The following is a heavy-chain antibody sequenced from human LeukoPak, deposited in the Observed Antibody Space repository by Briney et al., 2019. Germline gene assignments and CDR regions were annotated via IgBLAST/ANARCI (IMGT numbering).Heavy chain of an antibody. J-gene: IGHJ4*02. CDR2: ISGSGGSI. Sequence: GGSLRLSCAASGFTFSSYAMSWVRQAPGKGLEWVSAISGSGGSIYYADSVEGRFTISRDNSKNTLYLQMNSLRAEDTAVYYCAKDIHYFQSDYWGQGTLVTVSS. CDR3: AKDIHYFQSDY. D-gene: IGHD3-10*01. V-gene: IGHV3-23*01. CDR1: GFTFSSYA.